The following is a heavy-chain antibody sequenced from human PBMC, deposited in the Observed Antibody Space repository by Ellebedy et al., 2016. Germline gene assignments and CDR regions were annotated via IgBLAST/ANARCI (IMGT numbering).Heavy chain of an antibody. D-gene: IGHD6-13*01. Sequence: SETLSLTCAVYGGSFSGYYWSWIRQPPGKGLEWIGEINHSGSTNYNPSLKSRVTISVDTSKNQFSLKLSSVTAADTAVYYCARERSSSWYRTRRELDYWGQGTLVTVSS. J-gene: IGHJ4*02. CDR3: ARERSSSWYRTRRELDY. V-gene: IGHV4-34*01. CDR1: GGSFSGYY. CDR2: INHSGST.